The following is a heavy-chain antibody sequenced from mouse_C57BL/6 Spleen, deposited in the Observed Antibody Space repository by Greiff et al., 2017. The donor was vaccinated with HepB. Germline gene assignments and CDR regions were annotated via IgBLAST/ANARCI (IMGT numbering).Heavy chain of an antibody. J-gene: IGHJ1*03. CDR1: GFTFSDYY. D-gene: IGHD2-4*01. V-gene: IGHV5-16*01. CDR3: ARGYYDYLYWYFDV. CDR2: INYDGSST. Sequence: EVQVVESEGGLVQPGSSMKLSCTASGFTFSDYYMAWVRQVPEKGLEWVANINYDGSSTYYLDSLKSRFIISRDNAKNILYLQMSSLKSEDTATYYCARGYYDYLYWYFDVWGTGTTVTVSS.